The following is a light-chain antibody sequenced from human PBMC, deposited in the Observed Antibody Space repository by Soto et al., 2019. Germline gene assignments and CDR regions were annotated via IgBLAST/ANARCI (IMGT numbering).Light chain of an antibody. V-gene: IGKV1-33*01. J-gene: IGKJ5*01. CDR1: QDISNY. Sequence: DLQMTHSPSSLSASVGDRVTITCQARQDISNYLNWYQQKTGKAPKLLIYDASNLETGVPSRFSGSGSGTDFTFTISSLQTEDIATYYCQQYDNLPITVGQGTRLEIK. CDR2: DAS. CDR3: QQYDNLPIT.